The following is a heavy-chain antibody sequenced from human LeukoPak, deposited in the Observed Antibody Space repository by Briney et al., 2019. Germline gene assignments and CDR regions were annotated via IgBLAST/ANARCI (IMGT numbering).Heavy chain of an antibody. V-gene: IGHV4-59*01. CDR1: GGSISSYY. Sequence: SETLSLTCTVSGGSISSYYWSWIRQPPGKGLEWIGYIYHSGSTNYNPSLKSRVTISVDTSKNQFSLKLSSVTAADTAVYYCARYIVGGNWFDPWGQGTLVTVSS. D-gene: IGHD1-26*01. CDR3: ARYIVGGNWFDP. CDR2: IYHSGST. J-gene: IGHJ5*02.